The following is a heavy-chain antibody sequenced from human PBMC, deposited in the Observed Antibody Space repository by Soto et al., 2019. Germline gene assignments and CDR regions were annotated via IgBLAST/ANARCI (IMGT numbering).Heavy chain of an antibody. D-gene: IGHD4-17*01. CDR2: ISYYGSNK. CDR3: AKVNYGELAYGMDV. Sequence: AGSLRLSCAASGFTFSSYCMHCVRQPPGKGLEWGAVISYYGSNKYYADSVKGRFTISRDNSKNTLYLQMDSLRAEDTAVYYCAKVNYGELAYGMDVWGQGTTVTVSS. CDR1: GFTFSSYC. V-gene: IGHV3-30*18. J-gene: IGHJ6*02.